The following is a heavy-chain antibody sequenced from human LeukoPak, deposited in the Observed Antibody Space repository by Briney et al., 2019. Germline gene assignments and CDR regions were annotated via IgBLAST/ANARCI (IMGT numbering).Heavy chain of an antibody. Sequence: GGSLRLSCAASGFTFSSSSMSWVRQAPGKGLEWVSALTGSGGSTYYADSMKGRFTISRDNSKKTLFLQMNSLRAEDTAVYYCAKDLAPAALWGQDTGVTVSS. CDR2: LTGSGGST. V-gene: IGHV3-23*01. CDR1: GFTFSSSS. D-gene: IGHD2-2*01. CDR3: AKDLAPAAL. J-gene: IGHJ1*01.